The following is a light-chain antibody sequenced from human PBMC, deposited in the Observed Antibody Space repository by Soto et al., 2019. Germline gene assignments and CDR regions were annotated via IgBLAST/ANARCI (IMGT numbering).Light chain of an antibody. Sequence: DIQMTQSPSSLSASVGDRVTITCRASQSIVTYLNWYLQKPGKAPKLLIYAASSLQSGVPSRFSGSGSGTEFTLTISSLQPEDFATYYCQQTNNFPLTFGGGTKVDIK. CDR3: QQTNNFPLT. CDR1: QSIVTY. J-gene: IGKJ4*01. V-gene: IGKV1-39*01. CDR2: AAS.